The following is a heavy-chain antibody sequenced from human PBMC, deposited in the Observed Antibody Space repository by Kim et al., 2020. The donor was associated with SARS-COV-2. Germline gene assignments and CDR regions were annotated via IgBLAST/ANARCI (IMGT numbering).Heavy chain of an antibody. D-gene: IGHD1-26*01. V-gene: IGHV3-23*03. CDR3: AKDDPPPLLRALYYYGMDV. Sequence: GGSLRLSCAASGFTFSSYAMSWVRQAPGKGLEWVSVIYSGGSSTYYADSVKGRFTISRDNSKNTLYLQMNSLRAEDTAVYYCAKDDPPPLLRALYYYGMDVWGQGTTVTVSS. CDR2: IYSGGSST. J-gene: IGHJ6*02. CDR1: GFTFSSYA.